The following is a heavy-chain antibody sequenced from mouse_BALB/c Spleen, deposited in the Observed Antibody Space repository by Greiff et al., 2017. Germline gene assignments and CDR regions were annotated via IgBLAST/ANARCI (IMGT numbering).Heavy chain of an antibody. V-gene: IGHV5-6-4*01. CDR2: ISSGGSYT. CDR3: TRDRRESRYFDV. Sequence: DVHLVESGGGLVKPGGSLKLSCAASGFTFSSYTMSWVRQTPEKRLEWVATISSGGSYTYYPDSVKGRFTISRDNAKNTLYLQMSSLKSEDTAMYYCTRDRRESRYFDVWGAGTTVTVSS. J-gene: IGHJ1*01. CDR1: GFTFSSYT.